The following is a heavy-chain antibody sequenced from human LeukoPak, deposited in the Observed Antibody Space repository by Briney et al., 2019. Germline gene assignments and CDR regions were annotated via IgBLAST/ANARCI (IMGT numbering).Heavy chain of an antibody. V-gene: IGHV3-23*01. J-gene: IGHJ4*02. CDR1: GFTFSSYA. CDR3: AKAPICGGGSCYSRCFDF. CDR2: IRGCGHTT. Sequence: PGGSLRLSCAASGFTFSSYAMIWVRQAPGKGLEWFSAIRGCGHTTSSVGSVTGRFTISRDNYKNMVCLQMNTLRAEDTALYHCAKAPICGGGSCYSRCFDFWGQGPLVTVSS. D-gene: IGHD2-15*01.